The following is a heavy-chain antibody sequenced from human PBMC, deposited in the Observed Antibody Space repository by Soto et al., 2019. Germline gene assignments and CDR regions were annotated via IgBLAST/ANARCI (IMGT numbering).Heavy chain of an antibody. V-gene: IGHV1-46*01. J-gene: IGHJ4*02. CDR1: GYPFTSFF. D-gene: IGHD3-3*01. CDR3: ARDGDHHDFDC. CDR2: IHPPTGST. Sequence: ASVKVSCKASGYPFTSFFIHWVRQAPGQGLEWMSRIHPPTGSTIYAQKFQGRVTMTRDTSRSIVYLELSSLRSEDTALYYCARDGDHHDFDCWGQGTLVTVSS.